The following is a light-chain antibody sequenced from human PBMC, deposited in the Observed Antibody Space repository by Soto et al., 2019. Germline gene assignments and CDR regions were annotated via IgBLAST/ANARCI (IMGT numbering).Light chain of an antibody. Sequence: EIVLTQSPGTLSLSPGERPTLSCRASQSVSSSYLAWYQQKPGQAPRLLIYGASSRATGIPDRFSGSGSGTDFTLTISRLEPEDFAVYYCQQYGSSPPEVTFGQGTRLEIK. CDR1: QSVSSSY. J-gene: IGKJ5*01. V-gene: IGKV3-20*01. CDR3: QQYGSSPPEVT. CDR2: GAS.